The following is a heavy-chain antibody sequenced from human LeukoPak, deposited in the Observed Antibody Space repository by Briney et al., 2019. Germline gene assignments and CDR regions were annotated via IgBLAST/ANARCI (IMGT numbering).Heavy chain of an antibody. D-gene: IGHD1-26*01. CDR3: ARDPYSGNYMDV. J-gene: IGHJ6*03. CDR1: GFTFSSYN. Sequence: GGSLRLSCAASGFTFSSYNMNWVRRAPGKAMEWVSSITSSATYIFYADSVKGRFTISRDNAKNSLYLQMDSLGPEDTAVYYCARDPYSGNYMDVWGKGTTVTISS. CDR2: ITSSATYI. V-gene: IGHV3-21*01.